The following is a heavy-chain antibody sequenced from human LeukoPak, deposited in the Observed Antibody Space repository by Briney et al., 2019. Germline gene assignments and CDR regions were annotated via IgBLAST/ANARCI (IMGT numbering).Heavy chain of an antibody. J-gene: IGHJ4*02. CDR3: ARDLDY. CDR1: GFTFSSYA. V-gene: IGHV3-30-3*01. Sequence: GGSLRLSCAASGFTFSSYAMHWVRQAPGKGLEWVAVISYDGSNKYYADSVKGRFTISRDNSKNTLYLQTNSLSAEDTAVYYCARDLDYWGQGTLVTVSS. CDR2: ISYDGSNK.